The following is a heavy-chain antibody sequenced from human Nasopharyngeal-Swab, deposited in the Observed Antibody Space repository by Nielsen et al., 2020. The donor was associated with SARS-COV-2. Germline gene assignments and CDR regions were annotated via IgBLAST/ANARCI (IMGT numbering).Heavy chain of an antibody. CDR3: ARVPRDRSGWHFDY. V-gene: IGHV3-11*01. Sequence: GESLKISCAASGFTFSDYYMSWIRQAPGKGLEWVSYISSSGSTIYYADSVKGRFTISRDNAKNSLYLQMNSLRAEDTAVYYCARVPRDRSGWHFDYWGQGTLVTDSS. CDR1: GFTFSDYY. CDR2: ISSSGSTI. D-gene: IGHD6-19*01. J-gene: IGHJ4*02.